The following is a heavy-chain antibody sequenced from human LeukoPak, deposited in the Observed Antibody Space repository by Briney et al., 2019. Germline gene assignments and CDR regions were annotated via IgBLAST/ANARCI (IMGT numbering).Heavy chain of an antibody. CDR3: ARGGVPDYDFWSGYYGYYFDY. V-gene: IGHV4-34*01. J-gene: IGHJ4*02. D-gene: IGHD3-3*01. CDR2: INHSGST. CDR1: GGSFSGYY. Sequence: PSETLSLTCAVYGGSFSGYYWSWIRQPPGKGLEWIGEINHSGSTNCNPSLKSRVTISVDTSKNQFSLKLSSVTAADTAVYYCARGGVPDYDFWSGYYGYYFDYWGQGTLVTVSS.